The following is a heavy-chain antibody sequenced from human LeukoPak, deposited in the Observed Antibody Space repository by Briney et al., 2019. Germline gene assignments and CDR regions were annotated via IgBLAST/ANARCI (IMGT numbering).Heavy chain of an antibody. J-gene: IGHJ4*02. CDR2: ITGSGGSA. V-gene: IGHV3-23*01. CDR3: AKDRRYSGSPSGRSFDY. D-gene: IGHD1-26*01. CDR1: GFTFSSYA. Sequence: GGSLRLSCAASGFTFSSYAMSWVRQAPGKGLEWVSLITGSGGSAYYADSVKGRFTISRDNSRNTLSLQMNSLRAEDTAVYYCAKDRRYSGSPSGRSFDYWGQGTLVTVSS.